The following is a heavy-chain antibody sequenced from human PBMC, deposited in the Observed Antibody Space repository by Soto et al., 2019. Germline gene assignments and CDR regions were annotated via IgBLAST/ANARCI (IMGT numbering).Heavy chain of an antibody. V-gene: IGHV4-31*03. CDR3: ARHTFPTGTTSRFDP. D-gene: IGHD1-7*01. J-gene: IGHJ5*02. CDR2: IYYSGST. Sequence: SETLYLTCTVSGGSISSGGYYWSWICQHPGKGLEWIGYIYYSGSTYYNPSLKSRVTISVDTSKNQFSLKLSSVTAADTAVYYCARHTFPTGTTSRFDPWGQGTLVTVSS. CDR1: GGSISSGGYY.